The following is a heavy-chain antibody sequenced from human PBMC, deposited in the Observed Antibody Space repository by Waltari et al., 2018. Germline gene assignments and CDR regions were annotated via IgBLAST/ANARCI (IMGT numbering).Heavy chain of an antibody. CDR1: GDSIGSVNYY. CDR2: CHTRGST. V-gene: IGHV4-61*02. J-gene: IGHJ4*02. Sequence: QVQLQESGPGLVGPSETLSLTCSVSGDSIGSVNYYWGWIRQSAGKGLVWIGRCHTRGSTDYAASLQSRVTISKDTSNNRFALKLTSLTATDTAVYYCTKSASCDMDPSCDVVAYWGQGTLVTVSA. D-gene: IGHD2-15*01. CDR3: TKSASCDMDPSCDVVAY.